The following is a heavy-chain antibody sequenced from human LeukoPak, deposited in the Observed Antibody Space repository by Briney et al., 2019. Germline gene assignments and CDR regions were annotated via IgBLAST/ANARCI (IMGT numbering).Heavy chain of an antibody. CDR1: GGSISRSSYY. Sequence: PSETLSLTCTVSGGSISRSSYYWGWIRQPPGKGLEWIGSMYYSGSTYYNPSLKSRVTISVDTAKNQFSLKLSSVTAADTAVYYCARHDYSFGGVIAYFDHWGQGTLVTVSS. D-gene: IGHD3-16*02. CDR2: MYYSGST. J-gene: IGHJ4*02. V-gene: IGHV4-39*01. CDR3: ARHDYSFGGVIAYFDH.